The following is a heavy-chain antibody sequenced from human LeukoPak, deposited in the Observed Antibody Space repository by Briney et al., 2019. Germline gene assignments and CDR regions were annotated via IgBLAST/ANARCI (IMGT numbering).Heavy chain of an antibody. CDR3: ANGNYSDGRGYYTFGN. CDR1: EFAFDKYG. V-gene: IGHV3-74*01. CDR2: INGDGTIT. Sequence: GGSLRLSCAASEFAFDKYGMHWVRQAPGKGLVWVARINGDGTITSYADSVKGAFIISRDNAKNTLYLQMSSLRAEDTSVYYCANGNYSDGRGYYTFGNWGQGPLVTVSS. D-gene: IGHD3-22*01. J-gene: IGHJ1*01.